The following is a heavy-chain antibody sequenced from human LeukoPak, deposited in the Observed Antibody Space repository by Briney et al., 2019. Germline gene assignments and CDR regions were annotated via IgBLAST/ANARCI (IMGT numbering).Heavy chain of an antibody. J-gene: IGHJ4*02. D-gene: IGHD1-1*01. CDR1: GYTFTGYY. V-gene: IGHV1-2*02. Sequence: GASVKVSCKTSGYTFTGYYMHWVRQAPGQGLEWMGWINPKSGGTSYPQKFQGRVSMTRDTSISTAYMELSRLRSDDTAVYYCVPSNNFYYFDYWGQGTPVTVSS. CDR3: VPSNNFYYFDY. CDR2: INPKSGGT.